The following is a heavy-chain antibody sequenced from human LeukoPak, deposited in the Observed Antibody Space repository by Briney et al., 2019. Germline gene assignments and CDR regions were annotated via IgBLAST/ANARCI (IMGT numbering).Heavy chain of an antibody. V-gene: IGHV3-33*01. Sequence: PGTSLRLSCAASGFTFSSYGMHWVRQAPGKGLEWVAVIWYDGSNKYYADSVKGRFTISRDNSKNTLYLQMNSLRADDTAVYYCARHLHYYGSGNYYYYFYAMDVWGQGTTVTLSS. D-gene: IGHD3-10*01. CDR2: IWYDGSNK. CDR3: ARHLHYYGSGNYYYYFYAMDV. J-gene: IGHJ6*02. CDR1: GFTFSSYG.